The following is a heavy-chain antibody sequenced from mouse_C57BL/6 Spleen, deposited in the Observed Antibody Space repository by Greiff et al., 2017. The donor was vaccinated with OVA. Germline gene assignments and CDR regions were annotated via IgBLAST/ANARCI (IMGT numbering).Heavy chain of an antibody. V-gene: IGHV2-2*01. CDR2: IWSGGST. D-gene: IGHD1-1*01. CDR1: GFSLTSYG. J-gene: IGHJ3*01. Sequence: QVQLQQSGPGLVQPSQSLSITCTVSGFSLTSYGVHWVRQSPGKGLEWLGVIWSGGSTDYNAAFISRLSISKDNSKSQVFFKMNSLRSDDTAIYYCARNRDYYGSSSVAYWGQGTLVTVSA. CDR3: ARNRDYYGSSSVAY.